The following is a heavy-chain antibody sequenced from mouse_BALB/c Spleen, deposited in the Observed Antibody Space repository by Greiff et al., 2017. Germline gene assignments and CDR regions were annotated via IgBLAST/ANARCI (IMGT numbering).Heavy chain of an antibody. CDR2: IDTSDSYT. CDR1: GYTFTDYW. D-gene: IGHD2-2*01. CDR3: ASYGYDYAMDY. V-gene: IGHV1-69*01. Sequence: VQLQQPGAELVMPGASVKMSCKASGYTFTDYWMHWVKQRPGQGLEWIGAIDTSDSYTSYNQKFKGKATLTVDESSSTAYMQLSSLTSEDSAVYYCASYGYDYAMDYWGQGTSVTVSS. J-gene: IGHJ4*01.